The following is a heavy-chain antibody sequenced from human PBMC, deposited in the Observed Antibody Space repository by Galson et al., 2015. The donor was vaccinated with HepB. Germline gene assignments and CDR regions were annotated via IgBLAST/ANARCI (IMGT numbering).Heavy chain of an antibody. Sequence: PALVKPTQTLTLTCTFSGFSLTTSGVGVGWIRQPPGKALEWLARIDWDDDNYYSTSLKTRLTISKDTSKNQVALTMTNMDPVDTATYYCARILLGGAVACIYYGMDDCRPGTTGTLSS. V-gene: IGHV2-70*11. CDR2: IDWDDDN. CDR3: ARILLGGAVACIYYGMDD. CDR1: GFSLTTSGVG. J-gene: IGHJ6*02. D-gene: IGHD6-19*01.